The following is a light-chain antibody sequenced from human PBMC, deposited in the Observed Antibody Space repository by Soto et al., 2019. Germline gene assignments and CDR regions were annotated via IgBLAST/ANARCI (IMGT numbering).Light chain of an antibody. CDR3: SSFTNTNSLEDWV. Sequence: QSVLTQPASVSGSPGQSITISCTGTSSDVGTYNLVSWYQQHPGRAPKLIIYEVDSRTSGISDRFSGSKSGNTASLTISGLQPEDEADYYCSSFTNTNSLEDWVFGGGTKVTVL. CDR1: SSDVGTYNL. V-gene: IGLV2-14*02. CDR2: EVD. J-gene: IGLJ3*02.